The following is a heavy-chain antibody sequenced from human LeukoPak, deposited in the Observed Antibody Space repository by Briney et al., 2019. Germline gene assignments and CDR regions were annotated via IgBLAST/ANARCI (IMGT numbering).Heavy chain of an antibody. Sequence: SETLSLTCTVSGYSISSGYYWGWIRPPPGKGLEWIGSIYHSGSTYYNPSLKSRVTISVDTSKNQFSLKLSSVTAADTAVYYCARVGRDDILTGYYGGHFEYWGQGTLVTVSS. V-gene: IGHV4-38-2*02. CDR2: IYHSGST. J-gene: IGHJ4*02. CDR3: ARVGRDDILTGYYGGHFEY. D-gene: IGHD3-9*01. CDR1: GYSISSGYY.